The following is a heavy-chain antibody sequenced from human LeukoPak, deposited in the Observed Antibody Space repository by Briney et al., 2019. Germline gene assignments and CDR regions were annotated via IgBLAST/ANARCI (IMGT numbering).Heavy chain of an antibody. J-gene: IGHJ4*02. D-gene: IGHD5-18*01. CDR1: GFTFSDYY. Sequence: GGSLRLSCVASGFTFSDYYMSWIRQAPGKGLEWVSYISSSGSTIYYADSVKGRFTISRDNAKNSLYLQMNSLRAEDTAVYYCARDVDTAMVTPRNYWGQGTLVTVSS. V-gene: IGHV3-11*01. CDR3: ARDVDTAMVTPRNY. CDR2: ISSSGSTI.